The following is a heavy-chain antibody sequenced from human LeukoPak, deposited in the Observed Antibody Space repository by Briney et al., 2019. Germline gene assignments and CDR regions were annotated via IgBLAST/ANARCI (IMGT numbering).Heavy chain of an antibody. CDR3: TTDGGGAYGDYDSTSFGY. V-gene: IGHV3-15*01. CDR1: GFTFSNAW. Sequence: GGSLRLSCAASGFTFSNAWMSWVRQAPGKGLEWVGRIKSKTDGGTTDYAAPVKGRFTISRDDSKNTLYLQMNSLKTEDTAVYYCTTDGGGAYGDYDSTSFGYWGQGTLVTVSS. D-gene: IGHD4-17*01. J-gene: IGHJ4*02. CDR2: IKSKTDGGTT.